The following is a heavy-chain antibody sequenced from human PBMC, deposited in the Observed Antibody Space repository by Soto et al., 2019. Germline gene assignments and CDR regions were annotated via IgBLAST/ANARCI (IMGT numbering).Heavy chain of an antibody. CDR3: ARGGLVPTRGVFDY. Sequence: QVHLQESGPGLVKPPETLSLTCSVPGGSFSGYYWSWIRQSPGKGLEWIGSIYYTGSTKYNLSLKGRATISVDSSSSRVSLRLNSLTAADTALYYCARGGLVPTRGVFDYWGRGARVTVAS. CDR1: GGSFSGYY. CDR2: IYYTGST. V-gene: IGHV4-59*01. J-gene: IGHJ4*02. D-gene: IGHD1-26*01.